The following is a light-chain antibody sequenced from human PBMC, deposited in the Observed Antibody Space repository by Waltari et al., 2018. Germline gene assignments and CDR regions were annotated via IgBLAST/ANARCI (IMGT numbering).Light chain of an antibody. J-gene: IGLJ2*01. CDR2: RDN. CDR3: TAWDSSLKGLL. CDR1: ASNLVSDT. V-gene: IGLV1-44*01. Sequence: QSVLSQPPSASGTPGQRVSIQCSGSASNLVSDTVNWYQHLPGTAPHILIYRDNLRPSGVPDRFSGSKSGTSASLAISGLQSEDEADYFCTAWDSSLKGLLFGGGTRLTVL.